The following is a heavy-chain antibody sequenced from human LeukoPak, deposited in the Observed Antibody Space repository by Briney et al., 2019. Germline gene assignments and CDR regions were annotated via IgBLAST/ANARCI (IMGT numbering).Heavy chain of an antibody. V-gene: IGHV3-53*01. Sequence: GGSLRLSCAAFGFTVSSNYMSWVRQAPGKGLEWVSVIYSGGGTYYADSVKGRFTISRDNSKNALYLQMNSLRAEDTAVYYCAAASSMGPFDYWGQGTLVTVSS. D-gene: IGHD2/OR15-2a*01. CDR3: AAASSMGPFDY. J-gene: IGHJ4*02. CDR1: GFTVSSNY. CDR2: IYSGGGT.